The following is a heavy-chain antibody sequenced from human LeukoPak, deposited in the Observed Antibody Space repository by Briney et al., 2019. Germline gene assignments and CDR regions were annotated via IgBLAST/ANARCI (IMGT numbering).Heavy chain of an antibody. Sequence: ASVKVSCKTSGDTLNNYAFSWVRQAPGQGLEWMGGIIPMLGRRKTAQKFQGSITMTADESTRTVYMELSSLRSEDTAVYYCARGRYFHETSMGYYYYMAVWGKGTTVTISS. CDR2: IIPMLGRR. CDR1: GDTLNNYA. D-gene: IGHD3-22*01. V-gene: IGHV1-69*10. CDR3: ARGRYFHETSMGYYYYMAV. J-gene: IGHJ6*03.